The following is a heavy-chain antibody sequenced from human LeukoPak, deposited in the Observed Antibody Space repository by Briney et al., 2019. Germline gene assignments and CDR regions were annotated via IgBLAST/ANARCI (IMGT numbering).Heavy chain of an antibody. J-gene: IGHJ6*02. CDR1: GGSISSYY. D-gene: IGHD4-17*01. Sequence: SETLSLTCTVSGGSISSYYWSWIRQPPGKGLEWIGYIYYSGGTNYNPSLKSRVTISVDTSKNQFSLKLSSVTAADTAVYYCATLFYGDYPYGMDVWGQGTTVTVPS. V-gene: IGHV4-59*01. CDR3: ATLFYGDYPYGMDV. CDR2: IYYSGGT.